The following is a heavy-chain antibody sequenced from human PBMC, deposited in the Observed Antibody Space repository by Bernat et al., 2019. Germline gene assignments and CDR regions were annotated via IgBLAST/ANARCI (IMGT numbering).Heavy chain of an antibody. Sequence: QVQRVESGGGVVQPGRSLRLSCAASGFTFSSYAMHWVRQAPGKGLEWVAVISYDGSNKYYADSVKGRFTISRDNSKNTLYLQMNSLRAEDTAVYYCARVSPRGELEHDYWGQGTLVTVSS. D-gene: IGHD1-1*01. J-gene: IGHJ4*02. CDR1: GFTFSSYA. V-gene: IGHV3-30*01. CDR2: ISYDGSNK. CDR3: ARVSPRGELEHDY.